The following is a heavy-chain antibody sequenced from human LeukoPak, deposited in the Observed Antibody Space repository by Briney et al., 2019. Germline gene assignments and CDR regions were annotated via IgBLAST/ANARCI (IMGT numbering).Heavy chain of an antibody. CDR1: GFTFSSYA. Sequence: GGSLRLSCAASGFTFSSYAMSWVRQAPGKGLEWVANIKQDGSEKYYVDSVKGRFTISRDNAKNSLYLQMNSLRAEDTAVYYCARDRSGYDPESNWFDPWGQGTLVTVSS. V-gene: IGHV3-7*01. J-gene: IGHJ5*02. CDR3: ARDRSGYDPESNWFDP. D-gene: IGHD5-12*01. CDR2: IKQDGSEK.